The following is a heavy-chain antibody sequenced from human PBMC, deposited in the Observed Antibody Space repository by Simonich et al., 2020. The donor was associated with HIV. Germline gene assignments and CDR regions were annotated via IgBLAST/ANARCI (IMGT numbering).Heavy chain of an antibody. CDR1: GGSFRGYY. CDR3: ARGFYQRLYYFDY. CDR2: INHSEST. Sequence: QVQLQQWGAGLLKPSETLSLTCAVYGGSFRGYYWSWIRQPPGKGLEWSGEINHSESTNDNPSLKSRVTISVDTSKNQFSLKLSSVTAADTAVYYCARGFYQRLYYFDYWGQGTLVTVSS. D-gene: IGHD2-2*01. J-gene: IGHJ4*02. V-gene: IGHV4-34*01.